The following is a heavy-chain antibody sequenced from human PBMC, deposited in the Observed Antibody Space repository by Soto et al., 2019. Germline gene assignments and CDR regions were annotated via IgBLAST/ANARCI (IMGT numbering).Heavy chain of an antibody. CDR1: GYTFTNYG. D-gene: IGHD4-4*01. CDR2: IGGYKGNT. J-gene: IGHJ6*02. CDR3: ASSYSNYALIDYYYYGMDV. V-gene: IGHV1-18*01. Sequence: GASVKVSCKASGYTFTNYGVSWVRQAPGQGLEWMGWIGGYKGNTNYAQKLQGRVTLTTDTSTSTAYMELRSLRSDDTAVYYCASSYSNYALIDYYYYGMDVWGQGTTVTVSS.